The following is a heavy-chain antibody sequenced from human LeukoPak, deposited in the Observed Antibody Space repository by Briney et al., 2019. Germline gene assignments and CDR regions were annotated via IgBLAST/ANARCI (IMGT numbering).Heavy chain of an antibody. J-gene: IGHJ4*02. D-gene: IGHD5-24*01. Sequence: PVGSLRLSCAASGFVFSTFAIHWVRQAPGKGLEYVSGISGNGGYTDYANSVKGRFTISRDNFKNTLYLQMGSLRAEDMAVYYCARDLFSGAEMAAFDYWGRGSLVTVSS. CDR1: GFVFSTFA. CDR3: ARDLFSGAEMAAFDY. V-gene: IGHV3-64*01. CDR2: ISGNGGYT.